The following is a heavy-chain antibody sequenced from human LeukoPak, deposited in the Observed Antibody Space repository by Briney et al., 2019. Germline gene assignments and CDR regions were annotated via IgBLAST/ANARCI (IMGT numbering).Heavy chain of an antibody. J-gene: IGHJ4*02. CDR2: ISGSGGST. CDR3: AKAVHPTYYYDSSGYDY. V-gene: IGHV3-23*01. D-gene: IGHD3-22*01. CDR1: GFTFSSYA. Sequence: GGSLRLSCAASGFTFSSYAMSWVRQAPGKGLEWVSAISGSGGSTYYADSVKGRFTISRDNSKNTLYLQMNSLRAEDTAVYYCAKAVHPTYYYDSSGYDYWGQGTLVTVS.